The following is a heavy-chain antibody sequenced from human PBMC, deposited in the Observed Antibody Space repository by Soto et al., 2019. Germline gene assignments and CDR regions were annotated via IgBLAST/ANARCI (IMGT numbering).Heavy chain of an antibody. CDR3: ARDLSPPLLRFLEWGPYYFDY. CDR2: IIPILGIA. V-gene: IGHV1-69*04. CDR1: GGTFSSYT. J-gene: IGHJ4*02. D-gene: IGHD3-3*01. Sequence: SVKVSCKASGGTFSSYTISWVRQAPGQGLEWMGRIIPILGIANYAQKFQGRVTITADKSTSTAYMELSSLRSEDTAVYYCARDLSPPLLRFLEWGPYYFDYWGQGTLVTVSS.